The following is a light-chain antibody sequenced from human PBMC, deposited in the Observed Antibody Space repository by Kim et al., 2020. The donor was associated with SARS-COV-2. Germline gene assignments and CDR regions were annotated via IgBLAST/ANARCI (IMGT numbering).Light chain of an antibody. Sequence: GQSITLSCPGTSSDVGGYNYVSWYQQHPGKAPKLMIYDVSKRPSGVSNRFSGSKSGNTASLTISGLQAEDEADYYCSSYTSSSTFVFGGGTQLTVL. V-gene: IGLV2-14*04. CDR2: DVS. CDR3: SSYTSSSTFV. CDR1: SSDVGGYNY. J-gene: IGLJ3*02.